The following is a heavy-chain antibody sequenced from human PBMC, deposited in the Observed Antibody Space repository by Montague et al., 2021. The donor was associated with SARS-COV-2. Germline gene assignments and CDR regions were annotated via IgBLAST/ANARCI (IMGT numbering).Heavy chain of an antibody. J-gene: IGHJ4*02. CDR1: GGSISSYY. V-gene: IGHV4-59*01. CDR2: IYYSGST. Sequence: SETLSLTCTVSGGSISSYYWSWIRQPPGKGLEWIGYIYYSGSTNYNPSLKSRVTISVDTPKNQFSLKLSSVTAADTAVYYCARAPGYGDYFGNWGQGTLVTVSS. CDR3: ARAPGYGDYFGN. D-gene: IGHD4-17*01.